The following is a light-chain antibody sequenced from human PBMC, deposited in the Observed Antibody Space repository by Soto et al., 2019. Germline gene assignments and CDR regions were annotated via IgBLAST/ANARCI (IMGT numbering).Light chain of an antibody. V-gene: IGKV1-9*01. CDR1: QGISSY. J-gene: IGKJ4*01. CDR2: ATS. CDR3: QQLHTYPLT. Sequence: DIQLTQSPSFLSASVGDRVTITCRASQGISSYLAWYQQKPGKAPNLLIYATSSLQSGVPSRFSGSRSGIEFTLTIISLQPEDSATYYCQQLHTYPLTFGGWTKVEI.